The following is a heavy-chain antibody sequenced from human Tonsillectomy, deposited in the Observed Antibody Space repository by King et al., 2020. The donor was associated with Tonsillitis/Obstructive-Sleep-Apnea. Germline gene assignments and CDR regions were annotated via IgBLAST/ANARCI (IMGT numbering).Heavy chain of an antibody. J-gene: IGHJ4*02. Sequence: VQLQQWGAGLLKPSETLSLTCAVYGESFSGYYWSWIRQPPGKGLEWIGEINHSGSTNYNPSLKSRVTISVDTSKNQFSLKLSSVTAADTAVYCCARGIVLMVYATFDYWGQGTLVTVSS. CDR1: GESFSGYY. D-gene: IGHD2-8*01. CDR2: INHSGST. V-gene: IGHV4-34*01. CDR3: ARGIVLMVYATFDY.